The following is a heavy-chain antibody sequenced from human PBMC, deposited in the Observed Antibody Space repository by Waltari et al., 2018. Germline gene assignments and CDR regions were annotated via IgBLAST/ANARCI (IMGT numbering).Heavy chain of an antibody. Sequence: QVQLQESGPGMLRPSETLSLTCTVSGDSITTDTYYWGWIRQSPGKGLEGLGTIHSSGPTYGPASLEPRVTISVDTFNNRFSLNLRSATAADTAVYFCARLVWFGAWIDNWGQGSLVTVSS. V-gene: IGHV4-39*01. J-gene: IGHJ4*02. CDR2: IHSSGPT. CDR3: ARLVWFGAWIDN. D-gene: IGHD3-10*01. CDR1: GDSITTDTYY.